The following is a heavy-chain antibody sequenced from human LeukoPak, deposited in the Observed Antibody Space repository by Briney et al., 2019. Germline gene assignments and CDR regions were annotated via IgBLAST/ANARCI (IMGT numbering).Heavy chain of an antibody. CDR1: GFTFSSYW. Sequence: GGSLRLSCAASGFTFSSYWMSWVRQAPGKGLEWVANIKQDGSEKYYVDSVNGRFTISRDNAKNSLYLQMNSLRAEDTAVYYCARENGVRPFDYWGQGTLVTVSS. V-gene: IGHV3-7*01. CDR3: ARENGVRPFDY. D-gene: IGHD3-10*01. J-gene: IGHJ4*02. CDR2: IKQDGSEK.